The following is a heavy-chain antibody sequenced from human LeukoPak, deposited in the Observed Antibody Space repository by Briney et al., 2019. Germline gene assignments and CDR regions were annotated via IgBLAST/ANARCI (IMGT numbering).Heavy chain of an antibody. Sequence: SETLSLTCAVYGGSFSSYYWGWIRQPPGKGLEWIGSIYYSGSTYYNPSLKSRVTISVDTSKNQFSLRLSSVTAADTAVYYCAREGYWFDPWGQGTLVTVSS. CDR3: AREGYWFDP. CDR2: IYYSGST. CDR1: GGSFSSYY. V-gene: IGHV4-39*07. J-gene: IGHJ5*02.